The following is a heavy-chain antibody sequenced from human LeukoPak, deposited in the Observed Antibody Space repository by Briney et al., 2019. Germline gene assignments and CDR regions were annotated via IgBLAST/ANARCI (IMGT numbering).Heavy chain of an antibody. CDR2: IYYSGST. D-gene: IGHD6-19*01. V-gene: IGHV4-38-2*02. CDR1: GYSISSGYC. Sequence: SETLSLTCTVSGYSISSGYCWGWIRQPPGKGLEWIGYIYYSGSTSYNPSLNSRVTISIDTSENQFSLKLNSVTAADTAVYYCARTYHIAVAGIALGAFDIWGQGTMVTVSS. J-gene: IGHJ3*02. CDR3: ARTYHIAVAGIALGAFDI.